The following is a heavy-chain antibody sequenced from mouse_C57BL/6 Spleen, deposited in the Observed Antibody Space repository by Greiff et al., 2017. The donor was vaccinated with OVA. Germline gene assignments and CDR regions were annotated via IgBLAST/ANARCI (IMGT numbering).Heavy chain of an antibody. CDR3: ARSYYDYDVGFAY. CDR2: INPSSGYT. D-gene: IGHD2-4*01. CDR1: GYTFTSYT. V-gene: IGHV1-4*01. J-gene: IGHJ3*01. Sequence: QVQLKESGAELARPGASVKMSCKASGYTFTSYTMHWVKQRPGQGLEWIGYINPSSGYTKYNQKFKDKATLTADKSSSTAYMQLSSLTSEDSAVYYCARSYYDYDVGFAYWGQGTLVTVSA.